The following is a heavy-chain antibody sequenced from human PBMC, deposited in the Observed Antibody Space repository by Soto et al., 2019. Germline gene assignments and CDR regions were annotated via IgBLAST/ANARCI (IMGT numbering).Heavy chain of an antibody. Sequence: QVQLVESGGGVVQPGRCLRLSCAASGFTFSSYGMHWVRQAPGKGLEWVALISYDGSDNYYAGSVKGRFTISRDNSKNTLYLQMNSLRAEDTAVYYCAKVMGVRGVTSGADYWGQGTLVTVSS. CDR2: ISYDGSDN. CDR1: GFTFSSYG. CDR3: AKVMGVRGVTSGADY. J-gene: IGHJ4*02. V-gene: IGHV3-30*18. D-gene: IGHD3-10*01.